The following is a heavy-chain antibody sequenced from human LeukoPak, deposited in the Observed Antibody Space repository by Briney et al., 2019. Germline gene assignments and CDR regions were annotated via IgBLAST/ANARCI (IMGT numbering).Heavy chain of an antibody. J-gene: IGHJ4*02. CDR2: ISGSGVTT. V-gene: IGHV3-23*01. Sequence: PGGSLRLSCAASGFTFSNYAMSWVRQAPGKGLEWVSVISGSGVTTYYADSVKGRFTISRDNSKNTLYLQMNSLRAEDTAVYYCTRDGSGWSSYWGQGTLVTVSS. CDR3: TRDGSGWSSY. CDR1: GFTFSNYA. D-gene: IGHD6-19*01.